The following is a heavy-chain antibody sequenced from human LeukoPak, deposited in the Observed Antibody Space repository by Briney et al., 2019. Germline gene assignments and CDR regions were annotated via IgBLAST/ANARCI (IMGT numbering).Heavy chain of an antibody. Sequence: SVKVSCKASGGTLSSHAISWVRQAPGQGLEWMGGIIPIFGTANYAQKFQGRVTISADESTNTAYMELSSLRSEDTAVYYCARDLVPYGSGNSMGDWGQGTLVTVSS. CDR1: GGTLSSHA. CDR2: IIPIFGTA. J-gene: IGHJ4*02. D-gene: IGHD3-10*01. V-gene: IGHV1-69*13. CDR3: ARDLVPYGSGNSMGD.